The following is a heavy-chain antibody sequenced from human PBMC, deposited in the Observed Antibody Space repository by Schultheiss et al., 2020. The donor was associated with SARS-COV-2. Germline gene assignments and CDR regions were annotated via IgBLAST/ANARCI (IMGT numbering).Heavy chain of an antibody. CDR1: IGSVSDFY. CDR3: ARTNWGNMDV. V-gene: IGHV4-4*07. D-gene: IGHD3-16*01. J-gene: IGHJ6*03. Sequence: SETLSLTCTVSIGSVSDFYWSWIRQSAGQGLEWIGDVYRSVSTKYNPSLNSRVTMSVDTSKSHFSLKLTSVTAADSAVYYCARTNWGNMDVWGKGTTVTVSS. CDR2: VYRSVST.